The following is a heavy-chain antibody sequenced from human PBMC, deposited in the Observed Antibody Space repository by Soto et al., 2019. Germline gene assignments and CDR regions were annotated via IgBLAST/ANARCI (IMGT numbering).Heavy chain of an antibody. CDR2: IGGRGSSA. V-gene: IGHV3-23*01. J-gene: IGHJ3*01. CDR3: VREGRGCFDF. Sequence: GGSLRLSCAASGFIFTNYAMNWVRQAPGKWLEWVSVIGGRGSSAYYADSVQGRFTISRDNSKDTLSLQMSSLTADDTAIYYCVREGRGCFDFWGRGTMVT. CDR1: GFIFTNYA. D-gene: IGHD6-19*01.